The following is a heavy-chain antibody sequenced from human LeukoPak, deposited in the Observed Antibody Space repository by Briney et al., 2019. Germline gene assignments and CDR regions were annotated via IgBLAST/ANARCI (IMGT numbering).Heavy chain of an antibody. J-gene: IGHJ4*02. Sequence: PSLESRVTISVDTSKNQFSLRLTSVTAADTALYYCARLPGDAYYFHYWGRGALVTVS. V-gene: IGHV4-34*01. D-gene: IGHD7-27*01. CDR3: ARLPGDAYYFHY.